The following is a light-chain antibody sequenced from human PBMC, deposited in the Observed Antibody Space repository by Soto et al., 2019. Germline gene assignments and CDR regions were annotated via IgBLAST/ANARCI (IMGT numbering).Light chain of an antibody. J-gene: IGKJ5*01. CDR3: QQYNDWPPIT. V-gene: IGKV3-15*01. Sequence: EIVMTQSPATLSVSPGERSTLSFSSSQSIRSNLAWYQQKPGQAPRLLIYYASSRATGIPARFSGSGSGTEFTLTISSLQSEDFAVYYCQQYNDWPPITFGRGTRLEIK. CDR2: YAS. CDR1: QSIRSN.